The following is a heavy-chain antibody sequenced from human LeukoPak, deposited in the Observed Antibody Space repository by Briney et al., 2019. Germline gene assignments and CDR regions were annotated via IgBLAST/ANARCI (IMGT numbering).Heavy chain of an antibody. Sequence: SVKVSCKASGGTFSSYAISWVRQAPGQGLEWMGGIFPIFGTANYAQKFQGRVTITADKSTSTAYMELSSLRSEDTAVYYCARVGCSGGSCPAWGDAFDIWGQGTMVTVSS. CDR1: GGTFSSYA. V-gene: IGHV1-69*06. CDR3: ARVGCSGGSCPAWGDAFDI. CDR2: IFPIFGTA. J-gene: IGHJ3*02. D-gene: IGHD2-15*01.